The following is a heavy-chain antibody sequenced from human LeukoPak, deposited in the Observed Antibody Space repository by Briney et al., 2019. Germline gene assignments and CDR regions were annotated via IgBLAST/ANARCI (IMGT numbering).Heavy chain of an antibody. Sequence: PGGSLRLSCAASGFTVSSNYMNWVRQAPGKGLEWVSIIYSGGNTYYADSVKGRFTISRDNSKNTLNLQMNSLRAEDTAVYYCARDSGGHVYINYFYYGMDVWGQGTTVTVSS. CDR1: GFTVSSNY. CDR3: ARDSGGHVYINYFYYGMDV. D-gene: IGHD3-16*01. CDR2: IYSGGNT. J-gene: IGHJ6*02. V-gene: IGHV3-66*01.